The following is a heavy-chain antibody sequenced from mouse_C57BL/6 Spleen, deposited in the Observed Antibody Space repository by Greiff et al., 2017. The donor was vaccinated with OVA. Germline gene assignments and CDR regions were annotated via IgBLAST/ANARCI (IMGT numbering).Heavy chain of an antibody. V-gene: IGHV1-52*01. D-gene: IGHD1-1*01. Sequence: QVQLQQPGAELVRPGSSVKLSCKASGYTFTSYWMHWVKQRPIQGLEWIGNIDPSDSETHYNQKFKDKATLTVDKSSSPAYMQLSSLTSEDSAVYYCASYGSSYWYFDVWGTGTTVTVSS. CDR3: ASYGSSYWYFDV. J-gene: IGHJ1*03. CDR1: GYTFTSYW. CDR2: IDPSDSET.